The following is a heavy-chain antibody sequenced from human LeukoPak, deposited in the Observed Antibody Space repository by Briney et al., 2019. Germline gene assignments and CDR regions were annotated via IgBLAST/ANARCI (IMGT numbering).Heavy chain of an antibody. J-gene: IGHJ4*02. D-gene: IGHD3-10*01. CDR2: ISGTSSYI. V-gene: IGHV3-21*01. CDR1: GFSLSTYS. Sequence: GGSLRLSCAASGFSLSTYSMNWVRQAPGKGLEWVSSISGTSSYIYYADSVKGRLTISRDIAENSLYLQMNSLRAEDTAVYYCATLAPNYYGSGDFDCWGQGTLVTVSS. CDR3: ATLAPNYYGSGDFDC.